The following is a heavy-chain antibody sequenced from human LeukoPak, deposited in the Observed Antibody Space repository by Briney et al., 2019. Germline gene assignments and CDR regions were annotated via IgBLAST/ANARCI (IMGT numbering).Heavy chain of an antibody. J-gene: IGHJ6*02. CDR1: GFTFSSYA. CDR3: ARDLHYDSSGYPENGMDV. CDR2: ISGSGGST. Sequence: GGSLRLSCAASGFTFSSYAMSWVRQAPGKGLEWVSAISGSGGSTYYADSVKGRFTISRHNSKNMLYLQMNSLRAEDTAAYYCARDLHYDSSGYPENGMDVWGQGTTVTVSS. V-gene: IGHV3-23*01. D-gene: IGHD3-22*01.